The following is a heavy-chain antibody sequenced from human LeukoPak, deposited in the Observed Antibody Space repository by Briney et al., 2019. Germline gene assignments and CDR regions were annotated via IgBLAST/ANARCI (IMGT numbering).Heavy chain of an antibody. CDR2: IKQDGSEK. V-gene: IGHV3-7*01. CDR1: GFTFSSYW. CDR3: ARADYYDSSGPLY. D-gene: IGHD3-22*01. J-gene: IGHJ4*02. Sequence: PGGSLRLSCAASGFTFSSYWMSWVRQAPGKGLEWVANIKQDGSEKYYVDSVKGRFTISRDNAKNSLYLQMNSLRAEDTAVYYCARADYYDSSGPLYWGQGTLVTVSS.